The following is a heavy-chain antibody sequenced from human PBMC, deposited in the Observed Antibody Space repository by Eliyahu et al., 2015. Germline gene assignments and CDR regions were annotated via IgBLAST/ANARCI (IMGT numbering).Heavy chain of an antibody. CDR1: GFDVNNHY. CDR2: LYSGGSA. CDR3: ARTLEGGTPY. Sequence: EVQLVESGGGLVQPGGSLRLSCAASGFDVNNHYMAWIRQAPGKGLEWVSVLYSGGSAYYADSVKGRFAISRDNSMNTLYLQMNNLRVEDTAVYYCARTLEGGTPYWGQGTLVTVSS. D-gene: IGHD1-26*01. J-gene: IGHJ4*02. V-gene: IGHV3-66*01.